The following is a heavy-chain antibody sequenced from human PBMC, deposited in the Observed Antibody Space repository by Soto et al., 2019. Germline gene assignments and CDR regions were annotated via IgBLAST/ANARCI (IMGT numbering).Heavy chain of an antibody. CDR3: ARQGFGPLPGLVDV. CDR2: VHHSWGS. D-gene: IGHD3-10*01. CDR1: GGSISSYY. J-gene: IGHJ6*02. Sequence: QVQLQESGPGLVKPSETLSLSCTVSGGSISSYYWSWFRQSPGKRMEWIGYVHHSWGSSYNPSLPRRGAISLDTSKSQFSLKVTSVTATDTAVYYCARQGFGPLPGLVDVWGQGTTVTVSS. V-gene: IGHV4-59*08.